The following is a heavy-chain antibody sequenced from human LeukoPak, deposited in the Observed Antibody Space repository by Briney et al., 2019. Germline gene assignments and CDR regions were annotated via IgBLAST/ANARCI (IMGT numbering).Heavy chain of an antibody. CDR2: INHSGST. Sequence: SETLSLTCAVYGGSFSGYYWSWIRQPPGKGLEWIGEINHSGSTNYNPSLKSRVTISVDTSKNQFSLKLSSVTAADTAVYYCALGGTYWGQGTLVTVSS. J-gene: IGHJ4*02. V-gene: IGHV4-34*01. CDR3: ALGGTY. D-gene: IGHD3-16*01. CDR1: GGSFSGYY.